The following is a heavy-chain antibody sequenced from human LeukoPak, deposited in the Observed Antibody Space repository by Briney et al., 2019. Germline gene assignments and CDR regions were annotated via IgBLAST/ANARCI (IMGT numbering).Heavy chain of an antibody. CDR1: GVTLSSYS. CDR3: ARGGVSQDYFDY. CDR2: ISSSSSYI. V-gene: IGHV3-21*01. J-gene: IGHJ4*01. Sequence: GGSLRLSCAASGVTLSSYSMNWVRQAPGKGLEWVSSISSSSSYIYYADSVKGRFTISRDNAKNSLYLQTNSLRAEDTAVYYCARGGVSQDYFDYWGHGTLVTVSS. D-gene: IGHD6-13*01.